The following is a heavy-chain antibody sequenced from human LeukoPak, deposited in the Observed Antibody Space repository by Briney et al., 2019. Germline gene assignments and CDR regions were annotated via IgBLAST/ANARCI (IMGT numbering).Heavy chain of an antibody. CDR1: GGSISSSSYY. V-gene: IGHV4-39*07. CDR2: INYSGST. Sequence: SETLSLTCTVSGGSISSSSYYWGWIRQSPGKGLEWIGSINYSGSTYYNPSLKSRVTISVDTSKNQFSLKLSSVTAADTAVYYCARVGSGYYYDYWGQGTLVTVSS. J-gene: IGHJ4*02. D-gene: IGHD3-22*01. CDR3: ARVGSGYYYDY.